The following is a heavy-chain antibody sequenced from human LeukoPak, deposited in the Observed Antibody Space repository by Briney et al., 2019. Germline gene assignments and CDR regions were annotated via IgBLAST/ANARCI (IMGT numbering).Heavy chain of an antibody. Sequence: ASVKVSCKASGYTFTSYGISWVRQAPGQGLEGMGWISAYNGNTNYAQKLQGRVTMPTDTSTSTAYMELRSLRSDDTAVYYCARTPGYSSSWYNDYWGQGTLVTVSS. CDR3: ARTPGYSSSWYNDY. CDR1: GYTFTSYG. CDR2: ISAYNGNT. J-gene: IGHJ4*02. D-gene: IGHD6-13*01. V-gene: IGHV1-18*01.